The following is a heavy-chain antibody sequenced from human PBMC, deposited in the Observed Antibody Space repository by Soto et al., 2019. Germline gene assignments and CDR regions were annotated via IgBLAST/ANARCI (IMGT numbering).Heavy chain of an antibody. CDR2: IVSFAGGT. CDR1: GDKFSSYT. J-gene: IGHJ4*02. D-gene: IGHD5-18*01. V-gene: IGHV1-69*02. CDR3: ARRARGYTFGFYFDY. Sequence: SVKVSCKASGDKFSSYTISWVRQAPGQGLEWMGRIVSFAGGTNYAQKFQGRITMTADSSTRTAYMELSSLRSEDTAVYYCARRARGYTFGFYFDYWGQGTVVTVSS.